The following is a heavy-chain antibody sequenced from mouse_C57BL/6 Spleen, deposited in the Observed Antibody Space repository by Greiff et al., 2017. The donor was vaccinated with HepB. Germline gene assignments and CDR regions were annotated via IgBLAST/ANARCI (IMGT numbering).Heavy chain of an antibody. CDR1: GFTFSSYA. CDR3: TRGDYYGSSDYAMDY. Sequence: EVKLVESGEGLVKPGGSLKLSCAASGFTFSSYAMSWVRQTPEKRLEWVAYISSGGDYIYYADTVKGRFTISRDNARNTLYLQMSSLKSEDTAMYYCTRGDYYGSSDYAMDYWGQGTSVTVSS. J-gene: IGHJ4*01. V-gene: IGHV5-9-1*02. D-gene: IGHD1-1*01. CDR2: ISSGGDYI.